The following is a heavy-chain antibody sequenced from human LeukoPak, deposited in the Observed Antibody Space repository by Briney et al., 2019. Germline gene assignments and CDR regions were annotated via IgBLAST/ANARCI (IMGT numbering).Heavy chain of an antibody. CDR3: ARQMCSSGWYCDY. V-gene: IGHV4-59*08. Sequence: SETLSLTCTVSGGSISSYYWSWIRQPPGKGLEWIGYIYYSGSTNYNPSLKSRVTISVDTSKNQFSLKLSSVTAADTAVYYCARQMCSSGWYCDYWGQGTLVTVSS. CDR2: IYYSGST. CDR1: GGSISSYY. D-gene: IGHD6-19*01. J-gene: IGHJ4*02.